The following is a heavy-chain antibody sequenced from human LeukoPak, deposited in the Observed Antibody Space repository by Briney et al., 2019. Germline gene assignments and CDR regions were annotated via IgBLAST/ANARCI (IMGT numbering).Heavy chain of an antibody. CDR2: IYTSGST. Sequence: PSETLSLTCTVSGGSISSYYWSWIRQPAGKGLEWIGRIYTSGSTNYNPSLKSRVTISVDKSKNQFSLKLSSVTAADTAVYYCARGTGTTNYYYMDVWGKGTTVTVSS. D-gene: IGHD1-7*01. CDR1: GGSISSYY. CDR3: ARGTGTTNYYYMDV. V-gene: IGHV4-4*07. J-gene: IGHJ6*03.